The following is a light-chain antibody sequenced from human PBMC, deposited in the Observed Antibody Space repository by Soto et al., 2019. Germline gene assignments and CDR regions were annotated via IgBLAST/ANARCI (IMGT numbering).Light chain of an antibody. Sequence: DIQMTQSPSSLSASFGDRVTLTCRASQSIDTYLNWYQQKPGTAPKLLMYAASTLHSGVPSRFSGSGSGTDFTLTISSLQREDFATYFCQQIHSTPYTCGQGTKLEI. CDR1: QSIDTY. V-gene: IGKV1-39*01. CDR3: QQIHSTPYT. J-gene: IGKJ2*01. CDR2: AAS.